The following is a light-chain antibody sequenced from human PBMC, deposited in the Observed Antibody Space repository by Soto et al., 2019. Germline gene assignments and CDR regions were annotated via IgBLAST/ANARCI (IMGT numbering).Light chain of an antibody. CDR1: SSNIGARYD. J-gene: IGLJ1*01. Sequence: QSVLTQPPSVSGAPGQRITISCTGSSSNIGARYDVHWYRQHPGTAPKLLIYGDNNRPSGVTDRFSGSKSGASASLAIAGLQADDEDDYYCQSNDRSPNRVFGTGTKVTVL. CDR3: QSNDRSPNRV. V-gene: IGLV1-40*01. CDR2: GDN.